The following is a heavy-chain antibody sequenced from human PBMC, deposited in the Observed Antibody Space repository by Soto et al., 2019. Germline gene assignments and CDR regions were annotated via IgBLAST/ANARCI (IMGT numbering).Heavy chain of an antibody. CDR3: AKLKDADYSASDH. V-gene: IGHV3-23*01. CDR2: ISASGRT. J-gene: IGHJ5*02. Sequence: EVQLLESGGGLVQPGGSLRLSCAASGFTFSTYAMTWVRQAPGKGLEWLSAISASGRTYYADSVKGRFTISRDNSKNTLSVQMNSLRAEYTAVYYCAKLKDADYSASDHWGQGTLVTVSS. D-gene: IGHD4-17*01. CDR1: GFTFSTYA.